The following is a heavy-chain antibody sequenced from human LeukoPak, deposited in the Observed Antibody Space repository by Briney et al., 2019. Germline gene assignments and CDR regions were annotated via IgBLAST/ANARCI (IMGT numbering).Heavy chain of an antibody. D-gene: IGHD1-26*01. V-gene: IGHV5-51*01. J-gene: IGHJ4*02. Sequence: PGESLKISCKGSGYSFTSYWIGWVRQMPGKGLEWTGIIYPGDSDTRYSPSFQGQVTISADKSISTAYLQWSSLKASDTAMYYCATAYSGSYYTVMYFDYWGQGTLVTVSS. CDR1: GYSFTSYW. CDR3: ATAYSGSYYTVMYFDY. CDR2: IYPGDSDT.